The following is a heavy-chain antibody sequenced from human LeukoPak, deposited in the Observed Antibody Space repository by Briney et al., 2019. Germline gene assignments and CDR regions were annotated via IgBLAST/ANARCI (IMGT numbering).Heavy chain of an antibody. CDR1: GSSVSYYY. V-gene: IGHV4-59*02. CDR3: ARGSYGYNYFNY. CDR2: IYYTGTT. D-gene: IGHD5-24*01. J-gene: IGHJ4*02. Sequence: SETLSLTCTVFGSSVSYYYWNWIRQPPGKGLEWIGYIYYTGTTNYSPSLKSRLTISLDTSKNQFSLKLRSVTAADTAVYYCARGSYGYNYFNYWGQGILVTVSS.